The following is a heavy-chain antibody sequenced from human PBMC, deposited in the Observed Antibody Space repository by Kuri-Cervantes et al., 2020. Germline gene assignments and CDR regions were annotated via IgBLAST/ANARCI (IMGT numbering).Heavy chain of an antibody. J-gene: IGHJ6*02. CDR1: GFTVSSNY. CDR3: ARITYYYDSSGYYSGGGYYYYGMDV. V-gene: IGHV3-11*01. Sequence: GESLKISCAASGFTVSSNYMSWVRQAPGKGLEWVSYISSSGSTIYYADSVKGRFTISRDNAKNSLYLQMNSLRAEDTAVYYCARITYYYDSSGYYSGGGYYYYGMDVWGQGTTVTVSS. D-gene: IGHD3-22*01. CDR2: ISSSGSTI.